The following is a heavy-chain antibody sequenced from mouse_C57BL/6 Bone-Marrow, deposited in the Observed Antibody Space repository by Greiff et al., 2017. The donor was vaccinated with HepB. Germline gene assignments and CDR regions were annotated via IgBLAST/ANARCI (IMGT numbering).Heavy chain of an antibody. CDR2: ISYDGSN. CDR3: ARAAYYSNPFAY. V-gene: IGHV3-6*01. J-gene: IGHJ3*01. D-gene: IGHD2-5*01. CDR1: GYSITSGYY. Sequence: EVKLQESGPGLVKPSQSLSLTCSVTGYSITSGYYWNWIRQFPGNKLEWMGYISYDGSNNYNPSLKNRISITRDTSKNQFFLKLNSVTTEDTATYYCARAAYYSNPFAYWGQGTLVTVSA.